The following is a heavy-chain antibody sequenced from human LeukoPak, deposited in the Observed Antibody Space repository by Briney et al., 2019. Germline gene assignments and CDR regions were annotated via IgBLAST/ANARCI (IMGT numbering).Heavy chain of an antibody. CDR2: IYYSGTT. CDR1: GGSISSYY. D-gene: IGHD3-22*01. CDR3: ARSQWLPVDALDI. Sequence: SETLSLTCTVSGGSISSYYWTWIRQLPGKGLEWIGYIYYSGTTNYNPSLKSRVIISIDTSKNQFSLKLSSVTAADTAVYYCARSQWLPVDALDIWGQGTMVTVSS. J-gene: IGHJ3*02. V-gene: IGHV4-59*01.